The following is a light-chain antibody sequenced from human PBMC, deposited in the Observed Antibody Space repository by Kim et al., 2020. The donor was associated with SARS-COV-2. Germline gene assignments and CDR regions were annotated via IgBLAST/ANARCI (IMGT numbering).Light chain of an antibody. V-gene: IGLV1-47*01. Sequence: ELTQPPSASGTPGQRVTISCSGSTSNIGSNYLYWYQQLPGAAPKLLIYRNNQRPSGVPDRFSGSKSGTSASLAISGLRSEDEADYYCAAWDDSLSVHVVFGGGTQLTVL. CDR2: RNN. CDR3: AAWDDSLSVHVV. J-gene: IGLJ2*01. CDR1: TSNIGSNY.